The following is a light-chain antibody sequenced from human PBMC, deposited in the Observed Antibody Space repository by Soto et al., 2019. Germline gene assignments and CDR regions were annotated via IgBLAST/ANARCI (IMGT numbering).Light chain of an antibody. J-gene: IGKJ1*01. CDR3: QQYASAPLT. Sequence: EIVLTHSPDTLSLSPGERATLSCRASLTVTNNYLAWYQQKAGQAPRLVIYDESTRATGIPDRFSASGSGTDFTLTISRLEPEDFAVYFCQQYASAPLTFGQGTKVEVK. CDR1: LTVTNNY. CDR2: DES. V-gene: IGKV3-20*01.